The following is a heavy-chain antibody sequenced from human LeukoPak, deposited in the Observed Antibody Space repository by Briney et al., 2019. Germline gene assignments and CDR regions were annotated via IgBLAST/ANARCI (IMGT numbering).Heavy chain of an antibody. D-gene: IGHD3-22*01. Sequence: PSETLSLTCTVSGGSISSSSYYWGWIRQPPGKGLEWIGSIYYSGSTYYNPSLKSRVTISVDTSKNQFSLKLSSVTAADTAVYYCARHVPTYYDSSGYARYFDYWGQGTLVTVSS. CDR1: GGSISSSSYY. CDR2: IYYSGST. V-gene: IGHV4-39*01. J-gene: IGHJ4*02. CDR3: ARHVPTYYDSSGYARYFDY.